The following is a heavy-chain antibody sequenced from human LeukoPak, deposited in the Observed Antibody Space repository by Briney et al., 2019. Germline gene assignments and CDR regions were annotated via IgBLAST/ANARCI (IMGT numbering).Heavy chain of an antibody. J-gene: IGHJ6*03. V-gene: IGHV2-5*01. CDR3: AHLPLTGTRSLYYYYYMDV. D-gene: IGHD1-7*01. Sequence: SGPTLVNPTQTLTLICTFSGFSLSTSGVGVGWVRQPPGKALEWLALIYWNDDKRYSPSLKSRLTITKDTSKNQVVLTMTNMDPVDTATYYCAHLPLTGTRSLYYYYYMDVWGKGTTVTVSS. CDR1: GFSLSTSGVG. CDR2: IYWNDDK.